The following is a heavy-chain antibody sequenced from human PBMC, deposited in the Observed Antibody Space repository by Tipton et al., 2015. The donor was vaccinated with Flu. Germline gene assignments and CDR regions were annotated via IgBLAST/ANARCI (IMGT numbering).Heavy chain of an antibody. CDR3: ARAEGIGYYYYYYMDV. D-gene: IGHD6-13*01. J-gene: IGHJ6*03. CDR2: INPSGGST. CDR1: GYTFTSYY. Sequence: QSGAEVKKPGASVKVSCKASGYTFTSYYMHWVRQAPGQGLEWMGIINPSGGSTSYAQKFQGRVTMTRDTSTSTVYMELSSLRSEDTAVYYCARAEGIGYYYYYYMDVWGKGTTVTVSS. V-gene: IGHV1-46*01.